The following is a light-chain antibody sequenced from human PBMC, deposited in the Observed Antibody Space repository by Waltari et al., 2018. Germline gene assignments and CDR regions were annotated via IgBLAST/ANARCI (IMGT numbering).Light chain of an antibody. CDR1: SGSIASNY. CDR3: QSYDSSNRV. CDR2: EDN. V-gene: IGLV6-57*03. Sequence: NFMLTQPHSVSESPGKTVTISCTRSSGSIASNYVQWYQQRPGSAPTTVIYEDNQRPSGVPDRFSGSIDSSSNSASLTISGLKTEDEADYYCQSYDSSNRVFGSGTKVTVL. J-gene: IGLJ6*01.